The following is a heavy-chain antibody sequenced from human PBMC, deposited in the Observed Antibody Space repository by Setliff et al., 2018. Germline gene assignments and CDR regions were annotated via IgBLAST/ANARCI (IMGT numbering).Heavy chain of an antibody. CDR2: IYPGDSDT. Sequence: PGESLTISCKGSGYSFTSYWIGWVRQMPGKGLEWMGIIYPGDSDTRYSPSFQGQVTISADKSISTAYLQWSSLKASDTAMYYCARLGDGYNPLWGYFDYWGQGTLVTVSS. CDR3: ARLGDGYNPLWGYFDY. D-gene: IGHD3-16*01. CDR1: GYSFTSYW. V-gene: IGHV5-51*01. J-gene: IGHJ4*02.